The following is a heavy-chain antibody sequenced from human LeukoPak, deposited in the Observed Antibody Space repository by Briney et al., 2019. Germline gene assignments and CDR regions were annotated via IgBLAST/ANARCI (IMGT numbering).Heavy chain of an antibody. V-gene: IGHV4-34*01. CDR3: ARRYQLLSSHSNWFDP. Sequence: SETLSLTCAVYGGSFSGYYWSWIRQPPGKGLEWIGEINHSGSTNYNPSLKSRVTISVDTSKNQFSLKLSSVTAADTAVYYCARRYQLLSSHSNWFDPWGQGTLVTVSS. CDR1: GGSFSGYY. J-gene: IGHJ5*02. CDR2: INHSGST. D-gene: IGHD2-2*01.